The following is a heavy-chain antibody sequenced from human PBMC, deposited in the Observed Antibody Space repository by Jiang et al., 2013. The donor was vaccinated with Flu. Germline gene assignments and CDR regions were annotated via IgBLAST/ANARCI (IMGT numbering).Heavy chain of an antibody. V-gene: IGHV3-74*01. Sequence: SGGGLVXPGGSLRLSCAASGFSFNNFWMHWVRQVPGKGLVWVSQINPDGGDIRYLDSVRGRFTVSRDNAKNTLYLQMNSLRAEDTALYYCARDPVEPTALDYWGQGTLVTVSS. D-gene: IGHD1-1*01. CDR1: GFSFNNFW. J-gene: IGHJ4*02. CDR3: ARDPVEPTALDY. CDR2: INPDGGDI.